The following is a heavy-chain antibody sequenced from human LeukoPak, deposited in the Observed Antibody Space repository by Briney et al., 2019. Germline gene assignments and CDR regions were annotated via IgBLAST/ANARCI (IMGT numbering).Heavy chain of an antibody. D-gene: IGHD3-22*01. CDR3: ARAHSSYYDSSGYLH. V-gene: IGHV3-66*01. J-gene: IGHJ4*02. Sequence: GGSPRLSCAASGFTVSSNYMSWVRQAPGKGLEWVSVIYSGGSTYYADSVKGRFTISRDNSKNTLYLQMNSLRAEDTAVYYCARAHSSYYDSSGYLHWGQGTLVTVSS. CDR1: GFTVSSNY. CDR2: IYSGGST.